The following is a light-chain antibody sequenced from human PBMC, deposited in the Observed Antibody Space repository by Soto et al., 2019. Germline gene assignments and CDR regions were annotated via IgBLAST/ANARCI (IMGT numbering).Light chain of an antibody. Sequence: EFLLTQSPGTLSLSPGERGALSCGASQNLGTLYLAWFQQKSGQAPRLLIYSASRRATGIPARFTGSGSGTDFTLTIKRVEPEDFAVYFCQQYAGSPRTCGQGTKV. J-gene: IGKJ1*01. V-gene: IGKV3-20*01. CDR1: QNLGTLY. CDR3: QQYAGSPRT. CDR2: SAS.